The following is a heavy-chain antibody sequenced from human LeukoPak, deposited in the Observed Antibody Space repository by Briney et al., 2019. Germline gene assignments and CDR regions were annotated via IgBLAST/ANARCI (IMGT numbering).Heavy chain of an antibody. CDR3: ARMGSTYYYDSSNYQAAFDV. CDR2: ISGSGDRT. V-gene: IGHV3-23*01. CDR1: GFTFNNYA. D-gene: IGHD3-22*01. J-gene: IGHJ3*01. Sequence: GGSLRLSCTASGFTFNNYAMRWVRQAPGKGVEWVSGISGSGDRTYYADSVKGQFTISRGNSKNTFYLQMNNVRAEDTAVYYCARMGSTYYYDSSNYQAAFDVWGQGTMVTVSS.